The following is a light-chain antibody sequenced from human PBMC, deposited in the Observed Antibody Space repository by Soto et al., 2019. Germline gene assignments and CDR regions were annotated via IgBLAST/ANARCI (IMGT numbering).Light chain of an antibody. Sequence: EIVMTQSPATLSVSPGERATLSCRASQSVSSNLAWYQQKPGQAPRLLIYGASTRATGIPARFGGSGSGTEFTLTISSLQSEDFAVYYCQQYNNWPRTFGQGTKVEIQ. CDR3: QQYNNWPRT. CDR1: QSVSSN. CDR2: GAS. J-gene: IGKJ1*01. V-gene: IGKV3-15*01.